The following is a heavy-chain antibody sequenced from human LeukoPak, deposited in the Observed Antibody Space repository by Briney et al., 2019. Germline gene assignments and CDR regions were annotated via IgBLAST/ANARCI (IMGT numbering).Heavy chain of an antibody. Sequence: GGSLRLSCVVSGFSFSDYYMNWVRQAPGKGLEWVSSISSSSSYIYYADSVKGRFTISRDNAKNSLYLQMNSLRAEDTAVYYCARGTKDIVVVVAATPYYYYGMDVWGQGTTVTVSS. J-gene: IGHJ6*02. CDR2: ISSSSSYI. CDR1: GFSFSDYY. D-gene: IGHD2-15*01. CDR3: ARGTKDIVVVVAATPYYYYGMDV. V-gene: IGHV3-21*01.